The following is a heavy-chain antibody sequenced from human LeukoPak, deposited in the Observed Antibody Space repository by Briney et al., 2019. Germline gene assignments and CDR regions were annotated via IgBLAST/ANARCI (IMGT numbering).Heavy chain of an antibody. CDR3: ARDRRYYDSSGYSYYYYGMDV. J-gene: IGHJ6*02. D-gene: IGHD3-22*01. Sequence: GGSLRLSCAASGFTFSDYYMSWVRQAPGKGLEWVSYISSSGSNIYYADSVKGRFTISRDKAKNSLYLQMNSLRAEDTAVYYCARDRRYYDSSGYSYYYYGMDVWGQGTTVTVSS. V-gene: IGHV3-11*01. CDR2: ISSSGSNI. CDR1: GFTFSDYY.